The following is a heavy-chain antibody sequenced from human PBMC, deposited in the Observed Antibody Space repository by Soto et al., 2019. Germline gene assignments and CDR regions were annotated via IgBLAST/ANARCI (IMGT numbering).Heavy chain of an antibody. Sequence: QVQLQESGPGLVKPSQTLSLTCTVSGGSISSGDYHWSWIHQSPGKGLGWIAYIYYSGGTYYNPSLESRVTISLETSKNQSSRNLRSVTAEDTAVYYCARGTWSGYKRCYFAFWGQGTLVTVSS. CDR2: IYYSGGT. CDR3: ARGTWSGYKRCYFAF. V-gene: IGHV4-30-4*01. CDR1: GGSISSGDYH. D-gene: IGHD3-3*01. J-gene: IGHJ4*02.